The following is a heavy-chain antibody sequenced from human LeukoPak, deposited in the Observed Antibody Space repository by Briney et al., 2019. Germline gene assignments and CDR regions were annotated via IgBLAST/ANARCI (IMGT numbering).Heavy chain of an antibody. J-gene: IGHJ6*02. CDR1: GFTFSSYS. V-gene: IGHV3-21*01. D-gene: IGHD2-15*01. Sequence: GGSLRLSCAASGFTFSSYSMNWVRQAPGKGLEWVSSISSSSSYIHYADSVKGRFTISRDNAKDSLYLQMNSLRAEDTAVYYCARQDGHYYYYGMDVWGQGTTVTVSS. CDR3: ARQDGHYYYYGMDV. CDR2: ISSSSSYI.